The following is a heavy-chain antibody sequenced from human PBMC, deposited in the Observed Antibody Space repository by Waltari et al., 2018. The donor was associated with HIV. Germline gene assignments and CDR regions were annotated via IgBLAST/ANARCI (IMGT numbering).Heavy chain of an antibody. D-gene: IGHD3-22*01. Sequence: EVQLVESGGGLVQPGRSLRLSCAASGFTFDDYAMHWVRQAPGEGLEWVSGISWNSGKICYADSVKGRFTISRDNAKNSLYLQMNSLRAEYTALYYCAKERYYYDSGGYYRGGMDVWGQGTTVTVSS. CDR1: GFTFDDYA. CDR2: ISWNSGKI. J-gene: IGHJ6*02. V-gene: IGHV3-9*01. CDR3: AKERYYYDSGGYYRGGMDV.